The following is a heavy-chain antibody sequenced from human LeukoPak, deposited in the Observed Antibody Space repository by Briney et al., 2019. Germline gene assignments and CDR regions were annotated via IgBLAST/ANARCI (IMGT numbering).Heavy chain of an antibody. CDR2: ISSSGSTI. Sequence: GGSLRLSCAASGFTFSDYYMSWIRQAPGKGLEWVSYISSSGSTIYYADSVKGRFTISRDNAKNSLYLQMNSLRAEDTAVYYCARDAYYYDSSGYYDYWGQGTLVTVSS. V-gene: IGHV3-11*04. CDR3: ARDAYYYDSSGYYDY. D-gene: IGHD3-22*01. J-gene: IGHJ4*02. CDR1: GFTFSDYY.